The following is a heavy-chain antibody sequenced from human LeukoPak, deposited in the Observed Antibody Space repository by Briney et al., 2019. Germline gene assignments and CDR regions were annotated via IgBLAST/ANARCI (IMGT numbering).Heavy chain of an antibody. D-gene: IGHD7-27*01. CDR3: ARETNWFI. Sequence: SETLSLTCTVSGGSISSSSYYWGWIRQPPGKGLEWIGSIYYSGSTYYNPSLKSRVTISVDTSKNQFSLKLSSVTAADTAVYYCARETNWFIWGQGTLVTVSS. V-gene: IGHV4-39*02. CDR2: IYYSGST. CDR1: GGSISSSSYY. J-gene: IGHJ4*02.